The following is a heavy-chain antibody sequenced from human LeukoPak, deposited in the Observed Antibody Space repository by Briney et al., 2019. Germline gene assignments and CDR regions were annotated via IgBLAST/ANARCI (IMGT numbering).Heavy chain of an antibody. J-gene: IGHJ4*02. CDR2: ISGSGGST. D-gene: IGHD3-22*01. CDR1: GFTFSSYA. CDR3: AKDPWNYYDSSGHYQGYFDY. V-gene: IGHV3-23*01. Sequence: GGSLRLSCAASGFTFSSYAMSWVRQAPGKGLEWVSAISGSGGSTYYADSVKGRFTISRDNSKNTLYLQMNSLRAEDTAVYYCAKDPWNYYDSSGHYQGYFDYWGQGTLVTVSS.